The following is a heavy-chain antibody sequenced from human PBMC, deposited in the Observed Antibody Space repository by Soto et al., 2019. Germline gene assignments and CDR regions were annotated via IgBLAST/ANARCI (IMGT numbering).Heavy chain of an antibody. Sequence: QVQLVQSGAEVKKPGASVKVSCKASGYTFTSYDINWVRQATGQGLEWMGWMNPNSGNTGYAQKFQGRVTMTRNTSISTAYMELSSLRSEYTAVYYCARGGRLAAAVDYYDSSGYLGYWGQGALVTVSS. V-gene: IGHV1-8*01. CDR3: ARGGRLAAAVDYYDSSGYLGY. D-gene: IGHD3-22*01. CDR1: GYTFTSYD. J-gene: IGHJ4*02. CDR2: MNPNSGNT.